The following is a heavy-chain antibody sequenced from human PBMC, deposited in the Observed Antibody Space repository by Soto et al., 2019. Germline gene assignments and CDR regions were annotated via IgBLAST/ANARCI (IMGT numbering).Heavy chain of an antibody. CDR3: VRRHVSATGSDWFDP. V-gene: IGHV1-3*01. CDR2: INAANGDT. CDR1: GYTFTSYG. D-gene: IGHD6-13*01. Sequence: ASVKVSCKASGYTFTSYGIHWVRQAPGQRLEWMGWINAANGDTKYSPKFQGRVTITRDTSASTAYMELSSLRSEDTAVYYCVRRHVSATGSDWFDPWGQGTLVTAPQ. J-gene: IGHJ5*02.